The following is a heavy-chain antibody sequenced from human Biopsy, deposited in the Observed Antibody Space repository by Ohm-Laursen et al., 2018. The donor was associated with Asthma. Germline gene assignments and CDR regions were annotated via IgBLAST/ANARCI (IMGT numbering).Heavy chain of an antibody. D-gene: IGHD3-9*01. Sequence: ASVNASRKVSGYKVISVAINWGRQAAGQRLGWMGWVNTGNGETKYSQKFQGRVTITRDTSASTAYMELRCLRSEDTATYYCARTYYDFLTGQVKDVFGVWGQGTMVTVSS. J-gene: IGHJ3*01. CDR2: VNTGNGET. V-gene: IGHV1-3*04. CDR3: ARTYYDFLTGQVKDVFGV. CDR1: GYKVISVA.